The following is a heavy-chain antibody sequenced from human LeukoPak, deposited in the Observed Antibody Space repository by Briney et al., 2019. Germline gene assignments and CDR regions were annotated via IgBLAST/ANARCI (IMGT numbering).Heavy chain of an antibody. D-gene: IGHD6-6*01. CDR3: ARVVAARPNYYYYMDV. J-gene: IGHJ6*03. Sequence: GGSLRLSCVPSGITFSNSALSWVRQAPGKGLEWVSSISSSSSYIYYADSVKGRFTISRDNAKNSLYLQMNSLRAEDTAVYYCARVVAARPNYYYYMDVWGKGTTVTVSS. V-gene: IGHV3-21*01. CDR2: ISSSSSYI. CDR1: GITFSNSA.